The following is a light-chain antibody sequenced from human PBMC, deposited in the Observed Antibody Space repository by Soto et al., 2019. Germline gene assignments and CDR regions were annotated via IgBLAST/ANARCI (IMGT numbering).Light chain of an antibody. Sequence: QSALTQPASVSGSPGQSITISCTGTSSDVGTYNLVSWYQHHPGKAPKLMIYGDTKRPSGVSNRFSGSKSGNTASLTISGLQAEDEADYHCSSYAGSSTYVVFGGGTKVTVL. V-gene: IGLV2-23*01. J-gene: IGLJ2*01. CDR3: SSYAGSSTYVV. CDR2: GDT. CDR1: SSDVGTYNL.